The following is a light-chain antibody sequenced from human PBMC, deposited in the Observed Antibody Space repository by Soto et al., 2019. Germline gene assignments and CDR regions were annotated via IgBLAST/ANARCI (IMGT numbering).Light chain of an antibody. CDR2: WAS. Sequence: DIVMTQSPDSLAVSLGERATINCESSQTVLYSSNNRNYLVWYQQKPGQPPKLLIYWASTRESGVPDRFSGSGSGTDFTLTISSLQAEDVAVYYCQQHFTPPWTFGPGTKVEIK. J-gene: IGKJ1*01. CDR3: QQHFTPPWT. V-gene: IGKV4-1*01. CDR1: QTVLYSSNNRNY.